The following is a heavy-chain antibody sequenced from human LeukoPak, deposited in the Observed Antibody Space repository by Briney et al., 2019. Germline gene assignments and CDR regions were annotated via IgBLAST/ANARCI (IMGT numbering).Heavy chain of an antibody. J-gene: IGHJ1*01. Sequence: GGSLRLSCAASGFTVNSNYMSWVRQAPGKGLEWVSIMYTDGTTYYADSVKGRFATSRHSSKNILYLQMNSLRTEDTAVYYCVRRISSAGRFQHWGQGTLVSVSS. D-gene: IGHD6-13*01. CDR2: MYTDGTT. CDR3: VRRISSAGRFQH. CDR1: GFTVNSNY. V-gene: IGHV3-53*01.